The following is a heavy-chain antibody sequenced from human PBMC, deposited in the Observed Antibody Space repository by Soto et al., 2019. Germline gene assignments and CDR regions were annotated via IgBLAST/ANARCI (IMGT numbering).Heavy chain of an antibody. Sequence: QVQLVQSGAEVKKPGASVKVSCKASGYTFTGYYMHWVRQAPGQGLEWMGWINPNSGGTNYAQKFQGRVTMTRDTSISTAYMELSRLRSDDTAVYYCARGKVPGQHRSWHAFDIWGQGTMVTVSS. CDR1: GYTFTGYY. V-gene: IGHV1-2*02. D-gene: IGHD2-8*02. CDR3: ARGKVPGQHRSWHAFDI. J-gene: IGHJ3*02. CDR2: INPNSGGT.